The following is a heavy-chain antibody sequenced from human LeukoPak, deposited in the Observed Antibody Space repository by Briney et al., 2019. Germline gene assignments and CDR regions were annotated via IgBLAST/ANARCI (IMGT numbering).Heavy chain of an antibody. CDR2: INHSGST. V-gene: IGHV4-34*01. J-gene: IGHJ2*01. CDR1: GGSFSGYY. CDR3: ARGWGVFDL. D-gene: IGHD7-27*01. Sequence: SETLSLTCAVYGGSFSGYYWSWIRQPPGKGLEWIGEINHSGSTNYNPSLKSRVTISVDTSKNQFSLKLSFVTAADTAVYYCARGWGVFDLWGRGTLVTVSS.